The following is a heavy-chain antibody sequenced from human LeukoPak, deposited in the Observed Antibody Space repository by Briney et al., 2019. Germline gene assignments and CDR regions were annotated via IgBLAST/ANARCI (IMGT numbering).Heavy chain of an antibody. D-gene: IGHD3-10*01. CDR2: ITSSTNST. J-gene: IGHJ4*02. CDR3: ARSGSGSYYHPIDY. V-gene: IGHV3-11*03. CDR1: GFTFSDYY. Sequence: NPGGSLRLSCAASGFTFSDYYMYWIRQAPGKGLEWVSYITSSTNSTNYADSVKGRFTISRDNAKNSLYLQMNSLRAEDTAVYYCARSGSGSYYHPIDYWGQGTLVTVSS.